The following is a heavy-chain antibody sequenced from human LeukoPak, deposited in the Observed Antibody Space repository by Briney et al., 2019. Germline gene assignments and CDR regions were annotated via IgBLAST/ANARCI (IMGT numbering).Heavy chain of an antibody. J-gene: IGHJ4*02. CDR1: GFTFSSYG. CDR3: ARDETPTNGYDSYDF. V-gene: IGHV3-33*01. Sequence: GGSLRLSCAASGFTFSSYGMHWVRQAPGKGLEWVAVIWYDGSNKYYADSVKGRFTISRDNAKNSLYLQMNSLRAEDTAVYYCARDETPTNGYDSYDFWGQGTLVTVST. D-gene: IGHD5-12*01. CDR2: IWYDGSNK.